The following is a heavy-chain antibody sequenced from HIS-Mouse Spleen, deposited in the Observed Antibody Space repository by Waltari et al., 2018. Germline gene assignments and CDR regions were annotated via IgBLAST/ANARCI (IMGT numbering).Heavy chain of an antibody. CDR1: GGSISSSSYY. CDR2: SYYSGST. D-gene: IGHD5-12*01. Sequence: QLQLQESGPGLVKPSETLSLTCTVSGGSISSSSYYWGWIRQPPGKGLEWIGSSYYSGSTYYNPSLKGRVTISVDTSQNQFSLKLSSVTAADTAVYYCARDVYSGYGHDAFDIWCQGTMVTVSS. CDR3: ARDVYSGYGHDAFDI. V-gene: IGHV4-39*07. J-gene: IGHJ3*02.